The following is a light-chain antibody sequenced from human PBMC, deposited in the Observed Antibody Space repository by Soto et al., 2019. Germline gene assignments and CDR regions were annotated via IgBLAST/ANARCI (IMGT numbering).Light chain of an antibody. V-gene: IGKV3-15*01. CDR3: QHYNSYSEA. CDR2: GAS. CDR1: QSISDT. J-gene: IGKJ1*01. Sequence: ETVMTQSPATLSVSPGGRATLSCRASQSISDTLAWYQQKPGQAPRLLIHGASTRATGFPARFSGSGSGTDFTLTISSLQPDDFATYYCQHYNSYSEAFGQGTKVDIK.